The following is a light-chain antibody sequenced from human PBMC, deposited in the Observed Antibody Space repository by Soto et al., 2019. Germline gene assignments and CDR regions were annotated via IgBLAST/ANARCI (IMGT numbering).Light chain of an antibody. CDR1: QDISNY. V-gene: IGKV1-33*01. Sequence: DILMTQSPSSLSASVGDRVTITCQASQDISNYLNWYQQKPGKAPQLLIYDASNLQAGVPSRFSGSGSGTEFTFTISSLQPEDVATYFCQQYDDLPSLLTFGPGTKVDL. CDR3: QQYDDLPSLLT. J-gene: IGKJ3*01. CDR2: DAS.